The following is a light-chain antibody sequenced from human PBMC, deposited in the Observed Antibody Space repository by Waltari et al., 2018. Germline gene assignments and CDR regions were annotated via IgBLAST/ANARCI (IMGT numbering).Light chain of an antibody. J-gene: IGKJ4*01. CDR2: YTS. V-gene: IGKV3-20*01. Sequence: EIVLTQSPGTLSLSPGERATISCRASQTVRATYLAWYQHKPGQASTFVIHYTSIRATGIPDGFSGSGSGTDFSLTISSLEPEDFAVYYCQQYDISPLTFGGGTKVETK. CDR3: QQYDISPLT. CDR1: QTVRATY.